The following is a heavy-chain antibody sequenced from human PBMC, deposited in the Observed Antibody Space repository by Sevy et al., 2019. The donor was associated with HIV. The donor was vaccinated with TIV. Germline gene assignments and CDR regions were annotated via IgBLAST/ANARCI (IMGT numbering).Heavy chain of an antibody. Sequence: SETLSLTCTVSGASISSSGYYWGWIRQPPGKGLEWIASINYSGSTFYNPSLKSRVTISSDTAKNQFSLKLNSVTAADTAIYYCAGPTLTYSSGWSYYDSWGQGTVVTVSS. CDR2: INYSGST. V-gene: IGHV4-39*01. J-gene: IGHJ4*02. D-gene: IGHD6-19*01. CDR1: GASISSSGYY. CDR3: AGPTLTYSSGWSYYDS.